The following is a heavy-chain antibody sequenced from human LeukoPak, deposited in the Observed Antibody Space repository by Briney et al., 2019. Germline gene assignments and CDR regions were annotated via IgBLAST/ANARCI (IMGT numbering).Heavy chain of an antibody. CDR2: IRSNTYGGTG. D-gene: IGHD3-10*01. J-gene: IGHJ4*02. CDR3: SRDQYGYNYGSGSSGLFDY. Sequence: GRSLRLSCTASGFTFGDYAMSWVRQAPGKGLEWVGFIRSNTYGGTGEYAASVKGRFTISRDDSKSIAYLQMNSLKTEDTAVYYCSRDQYGYNYGSGSSGLFDYWGQGTLVTVSS. V-gene: IGHV3-49*04. CDR1: GFTFGDYA.